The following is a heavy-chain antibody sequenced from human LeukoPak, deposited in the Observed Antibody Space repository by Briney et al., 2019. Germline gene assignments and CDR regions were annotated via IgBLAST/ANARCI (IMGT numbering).Heavy chain of an antibody. CDR2: ISPSRGT. CDR1: SGSFSGYY. D-gene: IGHD1-14*01. J-gene: IGHJ4*01. V-gene: IGHV4-34*01. CDR3: AGDHYLALKD. Sequence: PSETLSLTCAVYSGSFSGYYWSWIRQPPGKGLEWIGEISPSRGTTYNPSLKTRVTISTDTSKNQFSLKLNSVTAADTAVYYCAGDHYLALKDWGHGMLVTVSS.